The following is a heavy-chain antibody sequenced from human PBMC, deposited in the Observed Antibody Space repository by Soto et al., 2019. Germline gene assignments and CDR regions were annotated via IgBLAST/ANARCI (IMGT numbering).Heavy chain of an antibody. CDR3: ARFSRYGGYFDY. J-gene: IGHJ4*02. V-gene: IGHV4-34*01. CDR1: GGSFSGYY. D-gene: IGHD4-17*01. Sequence: ASETLSLTCAVYGGSFSGYYWSWIRQPPGKGLEWIGEINHSGSTNYNPSLKSRVTISVDTSKNQFSLKLSSVTAADTAVYYCARFSRYGGYFDYWGQGTLVTVSS. CDR2: INHSGST.